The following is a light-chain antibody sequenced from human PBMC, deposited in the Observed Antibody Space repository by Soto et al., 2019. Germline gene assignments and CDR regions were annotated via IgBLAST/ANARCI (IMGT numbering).Light chain of an antibody. CDR3: MQGTHWPPT. CDR1: QSLVYSDGIAY. V-gene: IGKV2-30*01. Sequence: DVVMTQSPLSLPVTLGQPASISCRSSQSLVYSDGIAYLNWFQQRPGQSPRRLIYKASNRDSGVPDRFSGSGSGPDFTLQINRVEAEDVGIYYCMQGTHWPPTFGRGTRVEIK. J-gene: IGKJ1*01. CDR2: KAS.